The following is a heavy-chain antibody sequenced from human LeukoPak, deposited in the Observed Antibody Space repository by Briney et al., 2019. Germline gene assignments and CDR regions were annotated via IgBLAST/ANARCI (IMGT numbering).Heavy chain of an antibody. Sequence: PGGSLRLSCAASGFTFSTYTMSWVRQAPGKGLEWVSAMSGSEDYIYYADSVKGRFTISRDNSKNTLYLQMNSLRAEDTAVYHCAKEVLNYEIPYWYFDLWGRGTLVTVSS. CDR2: MSGSEDYI. J-gene: IGHJ2*01. D-gene: IGHD3-9*01. V-gene: IGHV3-23*01. CDR3: AKEVLNYEIPYWYFDL. CDR1: GFTFSTYT.